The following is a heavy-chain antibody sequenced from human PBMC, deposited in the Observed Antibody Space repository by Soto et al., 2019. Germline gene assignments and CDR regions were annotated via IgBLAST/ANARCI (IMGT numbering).Heavy chain of an antibody. CDR3: ARQLPVGATSWFDP. CDR1: VGSINSDDSF. D-gene: IGHD1-26*01. Sequence: KPSETLSLTCSVSVGSINSDDSFWGWVRQSPGKGLEWIGSLYYGGSTFYNPSLKSRVTISLDTSKNQFSLRLTSVTAADTAIYYCARQLPVGATSWFDPWGQGTLVTVSS. J-gene: IGHJ5*02. V-gene: IGHV4-39*01. CDR2: LYYGGST.